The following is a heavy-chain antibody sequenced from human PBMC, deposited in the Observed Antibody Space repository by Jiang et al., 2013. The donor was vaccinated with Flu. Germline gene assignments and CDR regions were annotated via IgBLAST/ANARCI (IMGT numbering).Heavy chain of an antibody. CDR2: IIPIFGTA. D-gene: IGHD3-22*01. V-gene: IGHV1-69*01. Sequence: GAEVKKPGSSVKVSCKASGGTFSSYAISWVRQAPGQGLEWMGGIIPIFGTANYAQKFQGRVTITADESTSTAYMELSSLRSEDTAVYYCARVKTFYYDSSGYYWFDPWDQGTLVTVSS. CDR1: GGTFSSYA. J-gene: IGHJ5*02. CDR3: ARVKTFYYDSSGYYWFDP.